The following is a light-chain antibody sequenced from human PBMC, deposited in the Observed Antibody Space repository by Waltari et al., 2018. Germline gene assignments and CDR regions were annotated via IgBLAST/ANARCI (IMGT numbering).Light chain of an antibody. V-gene: IGKV1-16*01. Sequence: DITMPQSPSSLCASVGRHAPHTCRASLAIANNLAWVQQKPGRGPKSLIYGAFILQSGVPSRFSGSGSDTDFTLTISSLQPEDFATYYCQQYNTYPYTFGQGTKLEI. CDR1: LAIANN. J-gene: IGKJ2*01. CDR2: GAF. CDR3: QQYNTYPYT.